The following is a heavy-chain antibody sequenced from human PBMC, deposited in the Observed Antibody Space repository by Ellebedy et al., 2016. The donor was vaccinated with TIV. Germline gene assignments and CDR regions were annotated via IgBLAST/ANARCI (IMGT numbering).Heavy chain of an antibody. D-gene: IGHD6-19*01. V-gene: IGHV1-18*04. CDR2: ISAYNGNT. J-gene: IGHJ6*02. Sequence: ASVKVSCXASGYTFTSYGISWVRQAPGQGLEWMGWISAYNGNTNYAQKLQGRVTMTTDTSTSTAYMELRSLRSDDTAVYYCARDKYSSGWHRSYYYYGMDVWGQGTTVTVSS. CDR1: GYTFTSYG. CDR3: ARDKYSSGWHRSYYYYGMDV.